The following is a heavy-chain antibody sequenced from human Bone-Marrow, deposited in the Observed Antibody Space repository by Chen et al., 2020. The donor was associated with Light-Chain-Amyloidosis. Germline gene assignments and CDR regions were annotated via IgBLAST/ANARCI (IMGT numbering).Heavy chain of an antibody. V-gene: IGHV3-74*01. D-gene: IGHD6-13*01. J-gene: IGHJ6*03. CDR1: GFTFNDYW. CDR3: ARGRSLAALRLYYYYMDV. Sequence: EVQLVESGGGLVQPGGSLRLSCAASGFTFNDYWMHWVRQVPGKGLVWVARIKSDGSATNYADSVKGRFTVSRDNAKNTLYLQMNSLRAEDTALYYCARGRSLAALRLYYYYMDVWGKGTTVTVSS. CDR2: IKSDGSAT.